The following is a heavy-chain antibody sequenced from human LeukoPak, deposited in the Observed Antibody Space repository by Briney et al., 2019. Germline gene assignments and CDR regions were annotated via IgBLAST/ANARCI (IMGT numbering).Heavy chain of an antibody. CDR1: GYSFTSFG. V-gene: IGHV1-69*05. J-gene: IGHJ5*02. CDR2: IIPIFGTA. Sequence: ASVKVSRKAFGYSFTSFGINWVRQAPGQGLEWMGGIIPIFGTANYAQKFQGRVTITTDESTSTAYMELSSLRSEDTAVYYCAREYTIFGVVTSPRNWFDPWGQGTLVTVSS. D-gene: IGHD3-3*01. CDR3: AREYTIFGVVTSPRNWFDP.